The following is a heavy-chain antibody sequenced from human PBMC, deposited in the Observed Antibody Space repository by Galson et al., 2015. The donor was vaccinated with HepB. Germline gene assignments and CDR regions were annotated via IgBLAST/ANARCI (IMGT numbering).Heavy chain of an antibody. J-gene: IGHJ4*02. Sequence: SLRLSCAASGFTFSSYGMHWVRQAPGKGLEWVAFIRYDGSNKYYADSVKGRFTISRDNTKNTLYLQMNSLRAEDTAVYYCAKDGDYSSGWYGSVHDYWGQGTLVTVSS. CDR3: AKDGDYSSGWYGSVHDY. CDR1: GFTFSSYG. D-gene: IGHD6-19*01. CDR2: IRYDGSNK. V-gene: IGHV3-30*02.